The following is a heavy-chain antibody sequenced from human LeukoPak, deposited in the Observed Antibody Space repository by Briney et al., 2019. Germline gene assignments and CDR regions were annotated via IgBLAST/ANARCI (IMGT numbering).Heavy chain of an antibody. Sequence: PSETLSLTCTVSGGSISSYYWSWIRQPARKGLEWIGRIYTSGSTNYNPSLKSRVTMSVDTSKNQFSLKLSSVTAADTAVYYCARGPHCSSTSCYTRYYYYYYMDVWGKGTTVTVSS. CDR1: GGSISSYY. CDR2: IYTSGST. CDR3: ARGPHCSSTSCYTRYYYYYYMDV. D-gene: IGHD2-2*02. J-gene: IGHJ6*03. V-gene: IGHV4-4*07.